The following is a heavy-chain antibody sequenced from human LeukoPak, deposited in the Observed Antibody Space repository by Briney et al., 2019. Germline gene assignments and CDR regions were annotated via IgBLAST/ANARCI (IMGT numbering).Heavy chain of an antibody. J-gene: IGHJ5*02. V-gene: IGHV3-48*01. Sequence: GGSLRLSRAASGFTFSSYSMKWVRQAPGKGLEWVSYISSSSSTIYYADSVKGRFTISRDNAKNSLYLQMNSLRAEDTAVYYCAKEEWFDPWGQGTLVTVSS. CDR2: ISSSSSTI. CDR1: GFTFSSYS. CDR3: AKEEWFDP.